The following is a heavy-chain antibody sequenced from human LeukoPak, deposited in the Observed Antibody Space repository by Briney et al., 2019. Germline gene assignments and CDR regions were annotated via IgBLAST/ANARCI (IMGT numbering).Heavy chain of an antibody. V-gene: IGHV3-15*01. D-gene: IGHD6-13*01. CDR1: GFTFSNAW. CDR2: IKSKTDGGTT. Sequence: GGSLRLSCAASGFTFSNAWMSWVRQAPGKGLEWVGRIKSKTDGGTTDYAAPVKGRFTISRDDSKNTLHLQMNSLKTEDTAVYYCTSGAADSGSPFDYWGQGTLVTVSS. CDR3: TSGAADSGSPFDY. J-gene: IGHJ4*02.